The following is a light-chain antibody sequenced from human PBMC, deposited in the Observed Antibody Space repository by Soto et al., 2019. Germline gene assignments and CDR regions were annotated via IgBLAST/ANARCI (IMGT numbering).Light chain of an antibody. Sequence: QSVLTQPASVSGSPGQSITISCTGTSSDVGGYNFVSWYQQYPGKAPKLMIHDVTSRPSGVSNRFSGSKSGTTASLPISGLQAEDEADYYCCSYASSTSYVFGTGTKLTVL. CDR1: SSDVGGYNF. CDR3: CSYASSTSYV. V-gene: IGLV2-14*01. CDR2: DVT. J-gene: IGLJ1*01.